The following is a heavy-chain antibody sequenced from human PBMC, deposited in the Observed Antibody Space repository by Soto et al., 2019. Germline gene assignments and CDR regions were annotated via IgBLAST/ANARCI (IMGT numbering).Heavy chain of an antibody. CDR1: GFTFSSYG. CDR2: IKQDGSEK. D-gene: IGHD3-3*01. V-gene: IGHV3-7*01. Sequence: EVQLVESGGGLVQPGGSLRLSCAASGFTFSSYGMSWVRQAPGKGLEWVANIKQDGSEKYYVDSVKGRFTISRDNAKNSLYLQMNSLRAEDTAVYYCARGVSSYYDFWSGYSNFDYWGQGTLVTVSS. CDR3: ARGVSSYYDFWSGYSNFDY. J-gene: IGHJ4*02.